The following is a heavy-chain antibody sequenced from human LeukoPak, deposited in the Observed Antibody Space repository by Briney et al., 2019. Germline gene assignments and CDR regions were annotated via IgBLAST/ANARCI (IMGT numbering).Heavy chain of an antibody. Sequence: PSETLSLTCTVSGGSISSYYWSWLRQPPGKGLEWIGYIYYSGSTYYNPSLKSRVTISVDTSKNQFSLKLSSVTAADTAVYYCARGDYDYVWGSYRPADYWGQGTLVTVSS. V-gene: IGHV4-59*12. D-gene: IGHD3-16*02. J-gene: IGHJ4*02. CDR1: GGSISSYY. CDR3: ARGDYDYVWGSYRPADY. CDR2: IYYSGST.